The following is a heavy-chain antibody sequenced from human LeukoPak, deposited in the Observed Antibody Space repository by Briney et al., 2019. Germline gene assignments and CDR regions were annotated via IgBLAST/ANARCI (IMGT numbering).Heavy chain of an antibody. V-gene: IGHV4-59*01. CDR2: IYYSGST. D-gene: IGHD3-16*01. J-gene: IGHJ4*02. Sequence: SETLSLTCTVSGGSISSYYWSWIRQPPGKGLEWIGYIYYSGSTSYNPSLKSRVTISLDTSKNQFSLKLSSVTAADTAVYYCTRGAGWLIDYWGQGILVTVSS. CDR1: GGSISSYY. CDR3: TRGAGWLIDY.